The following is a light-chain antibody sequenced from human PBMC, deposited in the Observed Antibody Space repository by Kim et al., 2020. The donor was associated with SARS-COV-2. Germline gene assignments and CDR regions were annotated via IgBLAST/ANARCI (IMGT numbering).Light chain of an antibody. CDR2: GKN. V-gene: IGLV3-19*01. CDR1: SLRSYY. CDR3: NSRDSSGNPV. Sequence: VALGQTGRITCQGDSLRSYYASWYQQKPGQDPVLIIYGKNNRPSGIPDRFSGSSSGNTASLTITGAQAEDEADDYCNSRDSSGNPVFGGGTQLTVL. J-gene: IGLJ3*02.